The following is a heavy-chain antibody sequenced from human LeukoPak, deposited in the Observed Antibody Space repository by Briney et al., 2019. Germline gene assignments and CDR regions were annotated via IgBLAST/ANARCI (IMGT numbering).Heavy chain of an antibody. CDR3: ASEENYSLDY. J-gene: IGHJ4*02. CDR2: ISSGSGHT. V-gene: IGHV3-11*06. CDR1: GFTFSDYY. Sequence: GGSLRLSCAASGFTFSDYYMTWIRQAPGKGLEWVSYISSGSGHTNYADSVKGRFTISRDNAKNSLYLQMNSLRAEDTAVYYCASEENYSLDYWGQGTLVTVSS. D-gene: IGHD2-15*01.